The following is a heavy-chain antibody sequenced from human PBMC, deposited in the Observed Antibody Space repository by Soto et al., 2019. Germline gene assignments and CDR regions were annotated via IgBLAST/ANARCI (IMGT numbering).Heavy chain of an antibody. V-gene: IGHV1-46*01. D-gene: IGHD6-25*01. CDR3: ASRLAVYYYGMDD. Sequence: ASVKVSCKASGYTFTSYYMHWVRQAPGQGLEWMGIINPSGGSTSYAQKFQGRVTMTRDTSTSTVYMELSSLRSEDTAVYYCASRLAVYYYGMDDWGQSTTVTVSS. CDR2: INPSGGST. J-gene: IGHJ6*02. CDR1: GYTFTSYY.